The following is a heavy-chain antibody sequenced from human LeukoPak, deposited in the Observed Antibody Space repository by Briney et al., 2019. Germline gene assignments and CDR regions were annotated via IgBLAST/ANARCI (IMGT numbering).Heavy chain of an antibody. CDR1: GFTFSSYA. J-gene: IGHJ4*02. CDR2: ISGSGGST. CDR3: AKDVLFAFGGVIGDYFDY. D-gene: IGHD3-16*02. Sequence: GGSLRLSCAASGFTFSSYAMSWVRQAPGKGLEWVSAISGSGGSTYYADSVKGRFTISRDNTKNTLYLQMNSLRAEDTAVYYCAKDVLFAFGGVIGDYFDYWGQGTLVTVSS. V-gene: IGHV3-23*01.